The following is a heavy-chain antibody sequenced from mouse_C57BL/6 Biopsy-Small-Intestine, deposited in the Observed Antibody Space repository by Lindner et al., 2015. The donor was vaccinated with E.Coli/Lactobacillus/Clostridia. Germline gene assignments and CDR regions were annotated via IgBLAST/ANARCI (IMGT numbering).Heavy chain of an antibody. D-gene: IGHD1-1*01. CDR1: DTPSPAT. CDR3: ARASRGYCSSTSCPGDY. CDR2: INPDDDTT. V-gene: IGHV1-59*01. J-gene: IGHJ4*01. Sequence: SVKVVLARHLDTPSPATLCTGCDRPLDKGLEWVGIINPDDDTTSYAQKFRGRVTMTKDTSTSTVYMDLSSLRSEDTAVYYCARASRGYCSSTSCPGDYWGQGTLVTVSS.